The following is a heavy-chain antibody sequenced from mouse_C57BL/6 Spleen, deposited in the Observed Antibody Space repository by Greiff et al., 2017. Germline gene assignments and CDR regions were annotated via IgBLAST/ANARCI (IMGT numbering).Heavy chain of an antibody. J-gene: IGHJ4*01. V-gene: IGHV1-64*01. D-gene: IGHD1-1*01. Sequence: QVQLQQPGAELVKPGASVKLSCKASGYTFTSYWMHWVKQRPGQGLEWIGMIHPNSGSTNYNEKFKSKATLTVDKSSSTAYMQLSSLTSEDSAVYYCARSTTVVDGYGIDYWGQGTLVTVSA. CDR3: ARSTTVVDGYGIDY. CDR1: GYTFTSYW. CDR2: IHPNSGST.